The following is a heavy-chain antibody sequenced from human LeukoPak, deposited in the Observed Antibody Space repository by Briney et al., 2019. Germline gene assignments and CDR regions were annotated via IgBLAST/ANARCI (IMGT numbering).Heavy chain of an antibody. CDR3: ATQHIVVVVAATLRWSNWFDP. J-gene: IGHJ5*02. V-gene: IGHV4-39*07. CDR1: GGSISSSSYY. Sequence: PSETLSLTCTVSGGSISSSSYYWSWIRQPPGKGLEWIGEINHSGSTNYNPSLKSRVTISVDTSKNQFSLKLSSVTAADTAVYYCATQHIVVVVAATLRWSNWFDPWGQGNLVTVSS. D-gene: IGHD2-15*01. CDR2: INHSGST.